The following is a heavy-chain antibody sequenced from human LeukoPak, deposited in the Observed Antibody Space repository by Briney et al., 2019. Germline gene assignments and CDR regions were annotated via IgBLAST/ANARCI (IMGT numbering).Heavy chain of an antibody. CDR3: AKVSSYSSSWLGDY. J-gene: IGHJ4*02. CDR1: GFTFSSYS. V-gene: IGHV3-23*01. D-gene: IGHD6-13*01. CDR2: ISGSGGST. Sequence: GGSLRLSCAASGFTFSSYSMNWVRQGPGKGLEWVSIISGSGGSTYYADSVKGRFTISRDNSKNTLYLQMNSLRAEDTAVYYCAKVSSYSSSWLGDYWGQGTLVTVSS.